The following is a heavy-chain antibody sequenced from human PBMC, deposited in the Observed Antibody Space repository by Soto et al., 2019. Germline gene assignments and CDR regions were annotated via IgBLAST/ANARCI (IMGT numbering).Heavy chain of an antibody. CDR2: INPNSGGT. J-gene: IGHJ4*02. D-gene: IGHD3-3*01. CDR3: ARGYPELLEWLSKLDS. Sequence: GAPVKVSCEASGYTFTGYYMHCVRQAPGQGLEWMGWINPNSGGTNYAQKFQGWVTMTRDTSISTAYMELSRLRSDDRAVYYGARGYPELLEWLSKLDSWGQGTLVTVSS. V-gene: IGHV1-2*04. CDR1: GYTFTGYY.